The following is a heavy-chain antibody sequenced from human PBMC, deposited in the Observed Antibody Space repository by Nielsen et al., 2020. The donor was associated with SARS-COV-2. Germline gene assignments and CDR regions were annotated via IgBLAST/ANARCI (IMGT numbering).Heavy chain of an antibody. Sequence: SQTLSLTCAVSGVSLSSGGYSWSWIRQPPGKGLEWIGYIYHSGSTYYNPSLKSRVTISVDRSKNQFSLKLSSVTAADTAVYYCARDRYSSSWINWFDPWGQGTLVTVSS. CDR1: GVSLSSGGYS. CDR2: IYHSGST. CDR3: ARDRYSSSWINWFDP. D-gene: IGHD6-13*01. J-gene: IGHJ5*02. V-gene: IGHV4-30-2*01.